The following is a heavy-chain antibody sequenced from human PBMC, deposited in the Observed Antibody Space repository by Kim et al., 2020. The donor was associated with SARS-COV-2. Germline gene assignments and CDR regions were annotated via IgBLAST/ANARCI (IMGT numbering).Heavy chain of an antibody. D-gene: IGHD3-22*01. CDR2: ISYDGSNK. J-gene: IGHJ4*01. Sequence: GGSLRLSCAASGFTFSSYGMHWVRQAPGKGLEWVAVISYDGSNKYYADSVKGRFTISRDNSKNTLYLQMNSLRAEDTAVYYCARDLYYYASSGYPFDYWG. CDR1: GFTFSSYG. V-gene: IGHV3-33*05. CDR3: ARDLYYYASSGYPFDY.